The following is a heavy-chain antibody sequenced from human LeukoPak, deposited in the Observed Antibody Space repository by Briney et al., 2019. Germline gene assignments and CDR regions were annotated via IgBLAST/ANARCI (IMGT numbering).Heavy chain of an antibody. CDR2: IYYSGST. CDR1: GGSISNSSYY. Sequence: SETLSLTCTVSGGSISNSSYYWGWIRQPPGKGLEWIGSIYYSGSTYYNPSLKSRVTISVDTSKNQFSLKLSSVTAADTAVYYCARDSCSSTSCYTASWFDPWGQGTLVTVSS. CDR3: ARDSCSSTSCYTASWFDP. V-gene: IGHV4-39*07. D-gene: IGHD2-2*02. J-gene: IGHJ5*02.